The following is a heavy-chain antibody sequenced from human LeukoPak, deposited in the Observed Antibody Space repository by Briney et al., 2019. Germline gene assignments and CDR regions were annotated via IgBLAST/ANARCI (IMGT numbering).Heavy chain of an antibody. V-gene: IGHV3-7*03. CDR2: IKADGRET. CDR1: GFSFSTYW. J-gene: IGHJ4*02. D-gene: IGHD3-22*01. Sequence: PGGSLRLSCAASGFSFSTYWMTWVRQAPGKGLEWVANIKADGRETYYVDSVKGRFTIARDNAKNSLSLQMNSPRAEDTAVYFCARVLSSGYSPFDYWGQGILVTVSS. CDR3: ARVLSSGYSPFDY.